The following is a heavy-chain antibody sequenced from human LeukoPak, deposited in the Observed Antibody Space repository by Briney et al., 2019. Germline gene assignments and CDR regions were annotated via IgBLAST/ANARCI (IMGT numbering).Heavy chain of an antibody. J-gene: IGHJ3*01. CDR2: IYYTGTT. D-gene: IGHD3-16*01. Sequence: SETLSLTHTVSGGSISGTYYWRWIRQPPGKGLEWIGYIYYTGTTDSNPSLKSRVTISLDTSKNQFSLNLSSVTAADTAVYYCARRWVYDKRAFDAWGQGTMVTVSS. CDR3: ARRWVYDKRAFDA. CDR1: GGSISGTYY. V-gene: IGHV4-59*08.